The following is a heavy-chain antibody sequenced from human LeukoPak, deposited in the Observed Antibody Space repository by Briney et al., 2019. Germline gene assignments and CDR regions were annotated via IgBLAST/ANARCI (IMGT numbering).Heavy chain of an antibody. J-gene: IGHJ6*04. Sequence: PGGSLRLSCAASGFTVSSNYMSWVRQAPGKGLEWVSVIYSGGSTYYEDSVKGRFTISRDNSKNTLYLQMNSLRAEDTAVYYCARELYYYGSGIYGYYGMDVWGKGTTVTVSS. CDR1: GFTVSSNY. CDR3: ARELYYYGSGIYGYYGMDV. CDR2: IYSGGST. V-gene: IGHV3-53*01. D-gene: IGHD3-10*01.